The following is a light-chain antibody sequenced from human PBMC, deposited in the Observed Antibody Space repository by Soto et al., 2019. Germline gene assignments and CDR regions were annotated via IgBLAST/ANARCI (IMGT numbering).Light chain of an antibody. CDR2: GAS. J-gene: IGKJ2*01. CDR1: QSVSSSY. Sequence: EIVLTQSPGTLSLSPGERATLSCRASQSVSSSYLAWYQQKPGQAPRLLIYGASSRATGIPDRFSGSGSGTDFTLTISRLEPEDFAVYYCQQYGSSPDALTFGQGTKLEIK. V-gene: IGKV3-20*01. CDR3: QQYGSSPDALT.